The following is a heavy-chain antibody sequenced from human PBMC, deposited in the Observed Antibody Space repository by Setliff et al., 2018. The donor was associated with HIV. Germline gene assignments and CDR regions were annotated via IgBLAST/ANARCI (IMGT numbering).Heavy chain of an antibody. V-gene: IGHV4-4*07. CDR2: IYTSGST. CDR1: GGSISSYY. Sequence: PSETLSLTCTVSGGSISSYYWTWIRQPAGKGLEWIGRIYTSGSTNYNPSLKSRVTMSVDTSKNQFSLKLNSVTAADTAVYYCARDQGNNPYFDYWSQGTLVTVSS. J-gene: IGHJ4*02. D-gene: IGHD2-21*01. CDR3: ARDQGNNPYFDY.